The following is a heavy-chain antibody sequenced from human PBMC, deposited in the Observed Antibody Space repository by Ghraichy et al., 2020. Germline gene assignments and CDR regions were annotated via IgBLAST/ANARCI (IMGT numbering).Heavy chain of an antibody. V-gene: IGHV4-30-4*01. J-gene: IGHJ5*02. D-gene: IGHD2-15*01. Sequence: SQTLSLTCSVSGDSISSGDYYWNWIRQSPEKGLEWIGYISYTGYTYYSPSLRSRVTTSLDTSKNQLSLKMRSVTAADTAVYYCARGYCSGANCYSEIFDPWGQGILVTGSS. CDR2: ISYTGYT. CDR1: GDSISSGDYY. CDR3: ARGYCSGANCYSEIFDP.